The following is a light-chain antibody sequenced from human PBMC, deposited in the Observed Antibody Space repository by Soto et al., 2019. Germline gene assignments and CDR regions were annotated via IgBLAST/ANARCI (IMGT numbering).Light chain of an antibody. CDR3: QQYVSSGT. J-gene: IGKJ1*01. CDR1: QSVSNNY. CDR2: GAS. V-gene: IGKV3-20*01. Sequence: EIVLTQSPGTLSLSPGERATLSCRASQSVSNNYLAWYQQKPGQAPRLLIYGASNRATGIPDRFSGSGSGTDFTLTIRRLEPEAFAVYYCQQYVSSGTLGQGTKVDIK.